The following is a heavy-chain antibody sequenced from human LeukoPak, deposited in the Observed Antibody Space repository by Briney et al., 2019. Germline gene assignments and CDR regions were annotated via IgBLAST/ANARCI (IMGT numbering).Heavy chain of an antibody. CDR2: IYYSGST. V-gene: IGHV4-59*12. CDR3: ARSGIAAAGRGPGDYYYYYMDV. Sequence: SETLSLTCTVSGGSISSYYWSWIRQPPGKGLEWIGYIYYSGSTNYNPSLKSRVTISVDTSKNQFSLKLSSVTAADTAVYYCARSGIAAAGRGPGDYYYYYMDVWGKGTTVTISS. D-gene: IGHD6-13*01. J-gene: IGHJ6*03. CDR1: GGSISSYY.